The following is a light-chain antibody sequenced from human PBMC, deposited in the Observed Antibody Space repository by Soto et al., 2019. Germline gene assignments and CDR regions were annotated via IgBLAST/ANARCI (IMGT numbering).Light chain of an antibody. V-gene: IGLV2-8*01. Sequence: QSALTQPPSASGSPGQSVTISCTGTGTDVGGYNYVSWYQHHPGKAPKLMLYEVSTRPSGVRDRFSSSNSVNTASLPLYGLQADDEADYYSSSYAVSKRNEVFGGRTKVTVL. CDR1: GTDVGGYNY. CDR2: EVS. J-gene: IGLJ2*01. CDR3: SSYAVSKRNEV.